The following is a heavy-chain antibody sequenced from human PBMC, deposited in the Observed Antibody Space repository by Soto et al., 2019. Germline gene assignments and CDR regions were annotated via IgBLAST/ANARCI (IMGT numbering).Heavy chain of an antibody. CDR1: GYTFTSYY. CDR2: INPSGGSA. D-gene: IGHD3-22*01. Sequence: ASVKVSCKASGYTFTSYYMHWVRQAPGQGLEWVGIINPSGGSASYAQKFQGRVTMTRDTSTSTVYMELSSLRSEDTAVYYCASVTYYYDSSGYYDPSYYYGMDVWGQGTTVTVSS. J-gene: IGHJ6*02. CDR3: ASVTYYYDSSGYYDPSYYYGMDV. V-gene: IGHV1-46*01.